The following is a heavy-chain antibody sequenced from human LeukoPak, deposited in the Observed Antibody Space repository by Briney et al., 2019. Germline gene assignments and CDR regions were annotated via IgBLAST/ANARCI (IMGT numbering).Heavy chain of an antibody. J-gene: IGHJ6*02. D-gene: IGHD4-17*01. CDR2: IYPGDSDT. V-gene: IGHV5-51*01. Sequence: GESLQISCKGSGYSFTSYWIGWVRQMPGKGLEWMGIIYPGDSDTRYSPSFQGQVTISADKSISTAYLQWSSLKASDTAMYYCARLNPDYGDYYYYYYGMDVWGQGTTVTVPS. CDR1: GYSFTSYW. CDR3: ARLNPDYGDYYYYYYGMDV.